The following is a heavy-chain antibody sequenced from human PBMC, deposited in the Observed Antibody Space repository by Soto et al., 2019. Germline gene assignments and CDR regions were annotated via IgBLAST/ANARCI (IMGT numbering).Heavy chain of an antibody. CDR3: ARGEDYGTSDHFDY. V-gene: IGHV3-30-3*01. D-gene: IGHD3-16*01. CDR2: ISYDGDNK. Sequence: QVQLVESGGGVVQPGRSLRLSCAASGFSFSSYAMYWVRQPPGKGLEWVAFISYDGDNKYYADSLKGRFTISRDNSKNTLYLQVNSLRAEDTALYYCARGEDYGTSDHFDYWGPGTLVTVSS. CDR1: GFSFSSYA. J-gene: IGHJ4*02.